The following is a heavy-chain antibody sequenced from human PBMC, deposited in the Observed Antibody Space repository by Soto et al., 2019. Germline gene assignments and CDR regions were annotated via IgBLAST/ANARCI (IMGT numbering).Heavy chain of an antibody. V-gene: IGHV3-30*18. Sequence: LRLSCAASGFTFSSYGMHWVRQAPGKGLEWVAVISYDGSNKYYADSVKGRFTISRDNSKNTLYLQMNSLRAEDTAVYYCAKDGALGGFDYWGQGTLVTVSS. CDR1: GFTFSSYG. CDR2: ISYDGSNK. D-gene: IGHD3-16*01. J-gene: IGHJ4*02. CDR3: AKDGALGGFDY.